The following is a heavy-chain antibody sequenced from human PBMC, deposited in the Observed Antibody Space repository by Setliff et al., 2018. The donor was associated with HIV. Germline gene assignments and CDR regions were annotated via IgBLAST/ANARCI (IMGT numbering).Heavy chain of an antibody. CDR1: GFTFSNYA. V-gene: IGHV3-21*01. J-gene: IGHJ6*02. Sequence: GESLKISCAASGFTFSNYAMNWVRQAPGKGLEWVSSISSTSNYIYYADSVKGRFTISRDNAKNSLYLQMNSLRAEDTAVYYCARLIAYYYGMDVWGQGTTVTVSS. CDR2: ISSTSNYI. CDR3: ARLIAYYYGMDV. D-gene: IGHD6-13*01.